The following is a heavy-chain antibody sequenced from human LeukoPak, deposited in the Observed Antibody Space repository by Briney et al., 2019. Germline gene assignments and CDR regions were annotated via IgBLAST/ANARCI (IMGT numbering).Heavy chain of an antibody. CDR3: ARDLSDYSYGGHVG. Sequence: KPGGSLRLSCAASGFTFSSYSMNWVRQAPGKGLEWVSSISSSSSYIYYADSVKGRFTISRDNAKNSLCLQMNSLRAEDTAVYYCARDLSDYSYGGHVGWGHGTLVTVSS. J-gene: IGHJ4*01. CDR1: GFTFSSYS. V-gene: IGHV3-21*01. D-gene: IGHD3-10*01. CDR2: ISSSSSYI.